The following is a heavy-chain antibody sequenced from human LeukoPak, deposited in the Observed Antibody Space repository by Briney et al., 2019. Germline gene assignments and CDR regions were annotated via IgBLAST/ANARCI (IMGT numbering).Heavy chain of an antibody. CDR3: ARSYCASASCYNLDY. CDR2: IYPGDSDT. D-gene: IGHD2-2*01. Sequence: GESLKISCEGSGYTFTVYWIAWVRQLPGKGLGWMGIIYPGDSDTRYSPSFQGQVTISADKSISTAYLQWSSLKASDTAMYYCARSYCASASCYNLDYWGQGTRVTVSS. V-gene: IGHV5-51*01. CDR1: GYTFTVYW. J-gene: IGHJ4*02.